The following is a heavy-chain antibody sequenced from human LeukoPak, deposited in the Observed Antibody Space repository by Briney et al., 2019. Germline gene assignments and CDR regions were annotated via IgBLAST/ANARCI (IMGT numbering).Heavy chain of an antibody. Sequence: GGSLRLSCAASGFTFSSFAMSWVRQAPGKGLEWVSVIYSGGSTYYADSVKGRFTISRDNSKNTLYLQMNSLRAEDTAVYYCASSRSGRTMVRGVIIWGQGTLVTVSS. CDR1: GFTFSSFA. V-gene: IGHV3-53*01. J-gene: IGHJ4*02. D-gene: IGHD3-10*01. CDR3: ASSRSGRTMVRGVII. CDR2: IYSGGST.